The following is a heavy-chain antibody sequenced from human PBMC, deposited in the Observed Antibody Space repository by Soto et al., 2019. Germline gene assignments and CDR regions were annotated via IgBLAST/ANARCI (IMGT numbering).Heavy chain of an antibody. CDR3: ARDLNDDQPSRIFAY. CDR2: VNTVNGNT. D-gene: IGHD1-1*01. Sequence: QVQLVQSGAEVKKPGASVNVSCKASGYSFTRHAMHWVRQAPGERPEWMGWVNTVNGNTKYSQKLQGRVTITKDTSATTSYMELSSRRSDDSAVYYCARDLNDDQPSRIFAYWGPGTLVTVSS. J-gene: IGHJ4*02. CDR1: GYSFTRHA. V-gene: IGHV1-3*04.